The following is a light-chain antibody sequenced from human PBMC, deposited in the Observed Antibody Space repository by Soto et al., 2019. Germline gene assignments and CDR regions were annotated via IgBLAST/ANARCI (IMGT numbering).Light chain of an antibody. Sequence: DIQMTQSPTSLSASVGDSVTITCRASQSINTYLNWYQQKPGKAPKLLIYGASSLHTGVPSRFSGSGSETNCTLAISSLQPEDFATYYCQQSFNTLYTFGQGTTLEI. CDR2: GAS. J-gene: IGKJ2*01. CDR3: QQSFNTLYT. CDR1: QSINTY. V-gene: IGKV1-39*01.